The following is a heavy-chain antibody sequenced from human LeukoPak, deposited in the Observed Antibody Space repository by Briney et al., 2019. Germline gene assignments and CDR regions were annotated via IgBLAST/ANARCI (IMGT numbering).Heavy chain of an antibody. CDR3: ARGGGRYSVDY. CDR1: GYTFIDYY. J-gene: IGHJ4*02. CDR2: ISPNSGGT. D-gene: IGHD1-26*01. Sequence: GASVKVSCKASGYTFIDYYMHWVRQAPGQGLGWIGWISPNSGGTKYAQKFQGRVTMTRDTSITTVYMELSGLSFDDTAVYYCARGGGRYSVDYWGQGTLVIVSS. V-gene: IGHV1-2*02.